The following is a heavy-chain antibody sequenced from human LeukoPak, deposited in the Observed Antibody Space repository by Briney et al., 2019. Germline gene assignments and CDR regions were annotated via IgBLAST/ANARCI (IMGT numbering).Heavy chain of an antibody. CDR3: ARDDRRETDAFDI. V-gene: IGHV4-59*01. J-gene: IGHJ3*02. CDR2: IYYSGST. CDR1: GGSISSYY. Sequence: PSETLSLTCTVSGGSISSYYWSWIRQPPGKGLEWIGYIYYSGSTNYSPSLKSRVTISVDTSKNQFSLKLSSVTAADTAVYYCARDDRRETDAFDIWGQGTMVTVSS.